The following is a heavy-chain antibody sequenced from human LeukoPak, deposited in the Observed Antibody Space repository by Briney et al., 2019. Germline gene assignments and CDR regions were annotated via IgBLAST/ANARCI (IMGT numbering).Heavy chain of an antibody. CDR1: GYTFTSYD. D-gene: IGHD6-19*01. V-gene: IGHV1-8*01. Sequence: ASVKVSCKASGYTFTSYDINWVRQATGQGLEWMGWMNPNSGNTGYAQKFQGRVTMTRNTSISTAYMELNSLRSEDTAVYYCARGGSGWYYYYYGMDVWGQGTTVTVSS. CDR3: ARGGSGWYYYYYGMDV. CDR2: MNPNSGNT. J-gene: IGHJ6*02.